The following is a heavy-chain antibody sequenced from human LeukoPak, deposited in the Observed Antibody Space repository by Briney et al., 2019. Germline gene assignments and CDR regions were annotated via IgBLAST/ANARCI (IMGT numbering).Heavy chain of an antibody. CDR1: GFTFSSYS. Sequence: PGGSLRLSCAASGFTFSSYSMKWVRQAPGKGLEWVSSISSSSSYIDYVDSVKGRFTISRDNAKNSLYLQMNSLRAEDTAVYYCARDPGSNTFDYWGQGTLVTVTS. CDR2: ISSSSSYI. CDR3: ARDPGSNTFDY. V-gene: IGHV3-21*04. D-gene: IGHD5-18*01. J-gene: IGHJ4*02.